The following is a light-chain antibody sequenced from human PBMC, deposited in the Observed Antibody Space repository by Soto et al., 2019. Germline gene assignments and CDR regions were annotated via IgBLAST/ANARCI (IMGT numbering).Light chain of an antibody. CDR3: QQYGSLPIT. V-gene: IGKV3-20*01. CDR2: GAS. J-gene: IGKJ3*01. CDR1: QIVSSNY. Sequence: EIVLTQSPGTLSLSPGERATLSCRASQIVSSNYLAWNQQKPGQAPRLLIYGASIRPADIPERFSGSWSGTDFTLTFSSLESEDFAEYYCQQYGSLPITFGPGTKVDIK.